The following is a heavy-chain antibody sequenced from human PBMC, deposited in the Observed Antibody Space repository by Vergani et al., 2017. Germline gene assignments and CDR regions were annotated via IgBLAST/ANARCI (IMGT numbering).Heavy chain of an antibody. CDR2: INPSGGST. V-gene: IGHV1-46*01. Sequence: QVQLVQSGAEVKKPGASVKVSCKASGYTFTSYYMHWVRQAPGQGLEWMGIINPSGGSTSYAQKFQGRVTMTRDTSTSTVYMELSSLRSEDTAVYYCARGKRSGDFWSGYLFDYWGQGTLVTVSS. D-gene: IGHD3-3*01. CDR3: ARGKRSGDFWSGYLFDY. J-gene: IGHJ4*02. CDR1: GYTFTSYY.